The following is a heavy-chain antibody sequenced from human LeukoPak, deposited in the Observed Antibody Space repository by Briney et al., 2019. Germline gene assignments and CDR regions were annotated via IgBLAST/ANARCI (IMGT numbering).Heavy chain of an antibody. CDR2: MNPNSGNT. CDR3: ARDRIVGPTDAFDI. V-gene: IGHV1-8*01. CDR1: XYTFTSND. J-gene: IGHJ3*02. D-gene: IGHD1-26*01. Sequence: SVSVSCXAXXYTFTSNDINWVRQATGQGLEWMGWMNPNSGNTGYAQKFQGRVAMTRNTSISTAYMELSSLSSEDTAIYYCARDRIVGPTDAFDIWGQGTRVTVSS.